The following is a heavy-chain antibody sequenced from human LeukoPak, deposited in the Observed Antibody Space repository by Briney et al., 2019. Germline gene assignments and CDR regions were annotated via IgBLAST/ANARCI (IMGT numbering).Heavy chain of an antibody. CDR2: IKPDGSEK. CDR1: GFTFSSDW. CDR3: ARSSGYPYFDY. Sequence: GGSLRLSCAASGFTFSSDWMTWVRQAPGKGLEWVANIKPDGSEKHYVDSLKGRFTISRDNAKNSLFLQMSSLRVEDTAVYYCARSSGYPYFDYWGQGTLVTVSS. J-gene: IGHJ4*02. V-gene: IGHV3-7*01. D-gene: IGHD3-22*01.